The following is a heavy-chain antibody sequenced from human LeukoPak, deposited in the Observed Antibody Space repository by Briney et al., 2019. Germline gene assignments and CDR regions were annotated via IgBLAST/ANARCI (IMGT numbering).Heavy chain of an antibody. CDR3: AKDRSSGYYWGSFDY. CDR1: VFTLSSYV. Sequence: GGALRLSCAASVFTLSSYVMSWVRQAPGRGLEGVSAIRGSGGSTYYADPVKGRFTISRDNSKNTLYLQMNSLRAEDTAVYYCAKDRSSGYYWGSFDYWGQGTLVTVSS. CDR2: IRGSGGST. J-gene: IGHJ4*02. D-gene: IGHD3-22*01. V-gene: IGHV3-23*01.